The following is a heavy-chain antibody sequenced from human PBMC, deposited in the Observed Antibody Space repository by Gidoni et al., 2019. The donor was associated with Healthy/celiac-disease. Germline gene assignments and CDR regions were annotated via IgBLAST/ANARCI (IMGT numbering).Heavy chain of an antibody. D-gene: IGHD6-19*01. CDR1: GFTFSSYG. CDR2: IWYDGSNK. J-gene: IGHJ4*02. Sequence: QVQLVESGGGVVQPGRSLRPSCAASGFTFSSYGMHWVRQAPGKGLEWVAVIWYDGSNKYYADSVKGRFTISRDNSKNTLYLQMNSLRAEDTAVYYCARDIIAVAGTAASLEYWGQGTLVTVSS. V-gene: IGHV3-33*01. CDR3: ARDIIAVAGTAASLEY.